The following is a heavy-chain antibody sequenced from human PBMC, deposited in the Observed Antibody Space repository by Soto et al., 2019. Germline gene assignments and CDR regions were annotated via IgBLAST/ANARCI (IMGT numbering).Heavy chain of an antibody. CDR2: TSRSSSTI. CDR1: GFTFSSYS. CDR3: AREYYGDPWD. V-gene: IGHV3-48*02. D-gene: IGHD4-17*01. J-gene: IGHJ4*02. Sequence: EVPLVESGGGLVQPGGSLRLSCVASGFTFSSYSMNWVRQAPGKGLEWISYTSRSSSTIYYADSVKGRFTISRDNAKNSLFLQMNSLRDEDTAVYYCAREYYGDPWDWGQGTLVIVSS.